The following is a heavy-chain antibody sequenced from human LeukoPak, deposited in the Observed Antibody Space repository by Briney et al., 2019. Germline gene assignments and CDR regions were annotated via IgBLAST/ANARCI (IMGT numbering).Heavy chain of an antibody. Sequence: SETLSLTCTVSGASISSYYWSWIRQPPGKGLEWIGYIYYSGSTNYNPSLKSRVTISVDTSKNQFSLKLSSVTAADTAVYYCARVLREDDAFDIWGQGTMVTVSS. CDR2: IYYSGST. D-gene: IGHD3-3*01. CDR1: GASISSYY. V-gene: IGHV4-59*01. CDR3: ARVLREDDAFDI. J-gene: IGHJ3*02.